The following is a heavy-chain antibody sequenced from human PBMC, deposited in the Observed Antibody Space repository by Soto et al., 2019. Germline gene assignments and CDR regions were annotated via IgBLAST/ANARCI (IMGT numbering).Heavy chain of an antibody. CDR2: ISTASSTI. D-gene: IGHD3-3*01. CDR1: GFTFRSYS. Sequence: GGSLRLSCAASGFTFRSYSMNWVRQAPGKGLEWLAYISTASSTIHYADSVKGRFTISRDNAKNSLFLQMNSLRDEDTAVYYCARAEAYYDFWSDYYDTFHTWGQGAMVTVSS. V-gene: IGHV3-48*02. CDR3: ARAEAYYDFWSDYYDTFHT. J-gene: IGHJ3*02.